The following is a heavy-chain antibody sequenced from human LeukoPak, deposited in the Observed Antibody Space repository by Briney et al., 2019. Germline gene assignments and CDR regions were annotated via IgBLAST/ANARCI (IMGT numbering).Heavy chain of an antibody. CDR2: IYSRGST. J-gene: IGHJ5*02. Sequence: SETLSLTCTVSGDSLSSGGYYWSWVRQHPVKGLEWIGYIYSRGSTFYNPSLKSRLALSKDTSKNQFSLNLSSVTAADTAVYYCARGYGSNSYSPGFDPWGQGTLVTVSS. D-gene: IGHD2-2*01. V-gene: IGHV4-31*03. CDR3: ARGYGSNSYSPGFDP. CDR1: GDSLSSGGYY.